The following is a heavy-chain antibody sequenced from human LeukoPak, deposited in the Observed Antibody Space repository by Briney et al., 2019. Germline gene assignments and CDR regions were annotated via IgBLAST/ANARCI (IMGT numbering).Heavy chain of an antibody. J-gene: IGHJ5*02. D-gene: IGHD1-26*01. CDR1: VFTVSNNY. CDR2: IYTGGST. Sequence: GGSLRLSCAASVFTVSNNYMSWVRQAPGKGLEWVSIIYTGGSTYYADSVKGRFTISRDNSKNTLYLQMNSLRAEDTAVYYCARDQGAGVLWFYPWDRGALVTVSS. V-gene: IGHV3-66*02. CDR3: ARDQGAGVLWFYP.